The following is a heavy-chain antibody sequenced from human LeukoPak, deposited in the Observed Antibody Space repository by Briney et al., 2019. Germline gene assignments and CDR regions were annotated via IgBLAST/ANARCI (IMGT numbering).Heavy chain of an antibody. D-gene: IGHD5-12*01. J-gene: IGHJ6*03. Sequence: SETLSLTCTVPGGSTRSFHWTWIRQTPGKGLEWIGYLYHNGSSNYNPSLKSRASMSIDTSKNHISLRLRSVTAADTALYYCARLERVGIVYLPDDYYYYMDFWGRGTTVTVSS. CDR3: ARLERVGIVYLPDDYYYYMDF. V-gene: IGHV4-59*08. CDR1: GGSTRSFH. CDR2: LYHNGSS.